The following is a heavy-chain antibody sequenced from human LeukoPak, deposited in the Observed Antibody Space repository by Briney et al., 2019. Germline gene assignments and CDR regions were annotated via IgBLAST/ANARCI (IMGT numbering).Heavy chain of an antibody. J-gene: IGHJ4*02. Sequence: ASVKVSCKGSAYTFTSYGISWVRQPPGQGLEWMGWISAYNGNTNYAQKLQGRVTMTTDTSTSTAYMELRSLRSDDTVVYYCASLLAVAGNYYFDYWGQGTLVSVST. CDR3: ASLLAVAGNYYFDY. V-gene: IGHV1-18*01. CDR1: AYTFTSYG. CDR2: ISAYNGNT. D-gene: IGHD6-19*01.